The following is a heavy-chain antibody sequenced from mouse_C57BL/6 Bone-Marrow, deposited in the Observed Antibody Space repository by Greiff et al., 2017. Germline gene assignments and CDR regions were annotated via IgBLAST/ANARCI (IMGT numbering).Heavy chain of an antibody. CDR2: INPSSGYT. V-gene: IGHV1-4*01. Sequence: VKLMESGAELARPGASVKMSCKASGYTFTSYTMHWVKQRPGQGLEWIGYINPSSGYTKYNQKFKDKATLTADKYSSTAYMQLSRLTSEDSAVYYCANYGSTPFAYWGQGTLVTVSA. CDR3: ANYGSTPFAY. D-gene: IGHD1-1*01. CDR1: GYTFTSYT. J-gene: IGHJ3*01.